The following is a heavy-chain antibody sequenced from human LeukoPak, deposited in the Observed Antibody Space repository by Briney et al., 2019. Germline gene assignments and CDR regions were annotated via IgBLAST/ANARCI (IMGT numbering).Heavy chain of an antibody. J-gene: IGHJ3*02. D-gene: IGHD3-9*01. Sequence: PGGSLRLSCAASGFTSSGYAMGWVRQAPGKGLEWVSTISGTGSNTYYADSVKGRFTVSRDNAKNSLFLQMNSLRAEDTAVYYCAKFLTGQYDAFDIWGQGTMVTVSA. V-gene: IGHV3-23*01. CDR1: GFTSSGYA. CDR3: AKFLTGQYDAFDI. CDR2: ISGTGSNT.